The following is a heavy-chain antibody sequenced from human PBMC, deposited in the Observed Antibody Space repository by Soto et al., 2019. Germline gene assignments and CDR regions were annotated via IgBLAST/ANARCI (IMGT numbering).Heavy chain of an antibody. Sequence: QLQLQESGPGLVKPSETRSLTCTVSGGSVSSGTYYWSWIRQPPGKGLEWIGYIYHTGRTNYNPTLKSRVTISVDTSNNQFSLKLSSVTAADTAVEYRTRSMCQLSPVAYWGQGTLVTVSS. CDR3: TRSMCQLSPVAY. J-gene: IGHJ4*02. V-gene: IGHV4-61*01. CDR1: GGSVSSGTYY. CDR2: IYHTGRT. D-gene: IGHD1-1*01.